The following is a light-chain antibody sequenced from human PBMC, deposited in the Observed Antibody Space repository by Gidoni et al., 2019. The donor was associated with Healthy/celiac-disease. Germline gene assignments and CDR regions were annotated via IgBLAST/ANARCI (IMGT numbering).Light chain of an antibody. V-gene: IGKV3-11*01. J-gene: IGKJ4*01. CDR3: QQRSNWPPGKLT. CDR1: QSVSSY. CDR2: DAS. Sequence: EIVLTQSPATLSLSPGERATLSCRASQSVSSYLAWYQQKPGQAPRLLIYDASNRATGIPARFSGSGSGTDFTLTISSPEPEDFAVYYCQQRSNWPPGKLTFGGGTKVEIK.